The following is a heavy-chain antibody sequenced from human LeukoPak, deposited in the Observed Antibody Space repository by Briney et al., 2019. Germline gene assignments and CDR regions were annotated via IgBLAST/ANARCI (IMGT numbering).Heavy chain of an antibody. CDR3: ARDIDSSGWCVGY. J-gene: IGHJ4*02. CDR1: GFTFSSYS. D-gene: IGHD6-19*01. CDR2: ISSSSSYI. Sequence: GGSLRLSCAASGFTFSSYSMNWVRQAPGKGLEWVSSISSSSSYIYYADSVKGRFTISRDNAKNSLYLQMNSLRAEDTAVCYCARDIDSSGWCVGYWGQGTLVTVSS. V-gene: IGHV3-21*01.